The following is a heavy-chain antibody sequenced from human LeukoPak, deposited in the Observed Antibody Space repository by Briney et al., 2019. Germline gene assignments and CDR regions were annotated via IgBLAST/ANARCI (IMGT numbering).Heavy chain of an antibody. D-gene: IGHD4-17*01. Sequence: GGSLSLSCEAPGFTFSTYSINWVRQAPGKGLEWVSSISSSSSYIYYADSVKGRFTISRDNAKNSLYLQMNSLRAEDTAVYYCATDPAGTVTTGGYDYWGQGTLVTVSS. V-gene: IGHV3-21*01. CDR3: ATDPAGTVTTGGYDY. CDR2: ISSSSSYI. CDR1: GFTFSTYS. J-gene: IGHJ4*02.